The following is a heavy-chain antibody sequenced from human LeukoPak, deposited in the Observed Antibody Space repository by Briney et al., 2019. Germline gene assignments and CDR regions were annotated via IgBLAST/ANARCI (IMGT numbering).Heavy chain of an antibody. Sequence: GGSLRLSCAASGFTFSSYAMSWVRQAPGKGLERVSAISGSGGSTYYADSVKGRFTISRDNSKNTLYLQMNSLRAEDTAVYYCAKGGGSGSYRSWYYGMDVWGQGTTVTVSS. CDR1: GFTFSSYA. D-gene: IGHD3-10*01. CDR2: ISGSGGST. J-gene: IGHJ6*02. V-gene: IGHV3-23*01. CDR3: AKGGGSGSYRSWYYGMDV.